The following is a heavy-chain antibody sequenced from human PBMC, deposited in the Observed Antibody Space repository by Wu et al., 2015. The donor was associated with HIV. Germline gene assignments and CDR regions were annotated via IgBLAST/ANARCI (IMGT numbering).Heavy chain of an antibody. V-gene: IGHV1-18*01. CDR2: IIPQNGDT. Sequence: QVQLVQSEAEVKKPGSSMKVSCKGSGGTFTKNAISWVRQAPGQRLEWMGWIIPQNGDTDLAPNVQNRVTMTTDASTSLAYMELRTLTSDDTAMYYCASRANYGGTSFGGFALDTWGQGTMVIVST. CDR3: ASRANYGGTSFGGFALDT. D-gene: IGHD3-16*01. J-gene: IGHJ3*02. CDR1: GGTFTKNA.